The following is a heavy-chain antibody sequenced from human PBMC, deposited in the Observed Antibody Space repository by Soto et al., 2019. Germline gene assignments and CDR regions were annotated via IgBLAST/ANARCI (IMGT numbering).Heavy chain of an antibody. CDR2: ISAYNGDT. CDR3: VRDPDGHIDFDY. V-gene: IGHV1-18*01. Sequence: QAPGQGLEWMSWISAYNGDTNYAQKVQGRVTMTTDTSTSTAFMELRSLRFDDTAVYYCVRDPDGHIDFDYWGQGTLVTVSS. J-gene: IGHJ4*02.